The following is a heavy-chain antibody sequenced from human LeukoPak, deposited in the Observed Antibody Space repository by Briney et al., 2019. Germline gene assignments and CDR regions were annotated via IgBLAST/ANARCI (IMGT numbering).Heavy chain of an antibody. J-gene: IGHJ4*02. CDR2: INPNSGGT. V-gene: IGHV1-2*02. CDR1: GYTFTNYA. Sequence: ASVKVSCKASGYTFTNYAMNWVRQAPGQGLEWMGWINPNSGGTNYAQKFQGRVTMTRDTSTSTVYMELSSLRSEDTAVYYCVRDRGAAGIDYWGQGTLVTVSS. D-gene: IGHD6-13*01. CDR3: VRDRGAAGIDY.